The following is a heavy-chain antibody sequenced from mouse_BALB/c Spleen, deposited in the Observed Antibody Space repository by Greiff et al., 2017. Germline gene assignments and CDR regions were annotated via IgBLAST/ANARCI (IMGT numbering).Heavy chain of an antibody. V-gene: IGHV1S12*01. CDR1: GYTFTSYY. J-gene: IGHJ3*01. CDR3: ARSRGSRWFAY. Sequence: QVQLQQSGPELVKPGASVKISCKASGYTFTSYYIHWVKQRPGQGLEWIGYIYPRDGSTNYNEKFKGKATLTADTSSSTAYMQLSSLTSEDSAVYFCARSRGSRWFAYWGQGTLVTVSA. CDR2: IYPRDGST.